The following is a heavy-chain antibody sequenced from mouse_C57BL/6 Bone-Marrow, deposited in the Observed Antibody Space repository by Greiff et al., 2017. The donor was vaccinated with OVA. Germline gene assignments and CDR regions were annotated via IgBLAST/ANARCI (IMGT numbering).Heavy chain of an antibody. V-gene: IGHV3-6*01. CDR2: ISYDGSN. Sequence: EVQVVESGPGLVKPSQSLSLTCSVTGYSITSGYYWNWIRQFPGNKLEWMGYISYDGSNNYNPSLKNRISITRDTSKNQFFLKLNSVTTEDTATYYCARVNDYDVSWFAYWGQGTLVTVSA. CDR3: ARVNDYDVSWFAY. D-gene: IGHD2-4*01. CDR1: GYSITSGYY. J-gene: IGHJ3*01.